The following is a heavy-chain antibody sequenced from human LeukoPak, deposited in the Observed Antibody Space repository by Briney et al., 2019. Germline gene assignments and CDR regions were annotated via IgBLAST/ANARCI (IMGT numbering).Heavy chain of an antibody. CDR3: ARDGCGGSCFHYYYYYMDV. CDR1: SGSISSSNYY. Sequence: SETLSPTCNVSSGSISSSNYYWSWIRQPAGKGLEWIGRISTIGITNYNPSLNSRVTISIDTSKNQFSLKLSSVTAADTAVYYCARDGCGGSCFHYYYYYMDVWGKGTTVTISS. D-gene: IGHD2-15*01. CDR2: ISTIGIT. J-gene: IGHJ6*03. V-gene: IGHV4-61*02.